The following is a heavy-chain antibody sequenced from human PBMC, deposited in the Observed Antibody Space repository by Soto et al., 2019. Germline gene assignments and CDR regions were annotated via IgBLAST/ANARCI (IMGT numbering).Heavy chain of an antibody. J-gene: IGHJ4*02. CDR1: GFAFSSYT. CDR2: ISGSGGST. Sequence: GGSLTLSCAASGFAFSSYTLSWDHQAPGKGLEWASAISGSGGSTYYADSVKGRFPISRANAKHTLYLQMNSLRAEDTVVYYCAKGRRGHLYYFDYWGQGTLVTVSS. CDR3: AKGRRGHLYYFDY. V-gene: IGHV3-23*01.